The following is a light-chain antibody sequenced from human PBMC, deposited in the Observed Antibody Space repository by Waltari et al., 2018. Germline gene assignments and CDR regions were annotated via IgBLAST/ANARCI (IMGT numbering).Light chain of an antibody. V-gene: IGKV3-15*01. CDR3: QQYNNWPPGT. J-gene: IGKJ1*01. Sequence: EMVVTLSPATLSLSPGERATLSCRTSQTIGTSLAWYQQRPGQAPRLLIYRASTRATGIPDRFSGSGSESEFSLTISSLQSEDVALYYCQQYNNWPPGTFGQGTKVEI. CDR2: RAS. CDR1: QTIGTS.